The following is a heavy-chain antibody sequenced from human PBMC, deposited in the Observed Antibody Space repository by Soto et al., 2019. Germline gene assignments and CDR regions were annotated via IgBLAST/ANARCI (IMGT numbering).Heavy chain of an antibody. V-gene: IGHV3-30*03. CDR3: ATDRVESGLGEIDY. J-gene: IGHJ4*02. CDR1: GFSFSNNG. Sequence: QVQLVESGGGVVQPGRSLRLSFAASGFSFSNNGMHWVRQAPGKGLEWVAIISYDGSKKYYADSVKGRFTISRDNSKNTLYLQMNSLGVEDTAVYYCATDRVESGLGEIDYWGQGTLVTVSS. CDR2: ISYDGSKK. D-gene: IGHD3-16*01.